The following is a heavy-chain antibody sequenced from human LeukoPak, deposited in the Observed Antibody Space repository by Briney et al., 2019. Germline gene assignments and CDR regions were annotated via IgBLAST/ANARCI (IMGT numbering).Heavy chain of an antibody. Sequence: GGSLRLSCAASGFTFSNAWMSWVRQAPGKGLEYVSAISSNGESTYYAYSVKGRFTISRNNSKNTLYLQMGSLRAEDMAVYYCARDKVYYYRPGGPNYYYYYAMDVWGQGTTVTVSS. V-gene: IGHV3-64*01. CDR1: GFTFSNAW. D-gene: IGHD3-10*01. CDR2: ISSNGEST. CDR3: ARDKVYYYRPGGPNYYYYYAMDV. J-gene: IGHJ6*02.